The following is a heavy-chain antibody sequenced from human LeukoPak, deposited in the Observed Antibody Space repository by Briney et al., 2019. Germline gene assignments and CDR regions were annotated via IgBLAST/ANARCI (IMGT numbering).Heavy chain of an antibody. CDR2: IGRYGVTT. V-gene: IGHV3-48*03. CDR3: ATLSDRNFYCSYGLDV. J-gene: IGHJ6*02. Sequence: PGGSLRLSCAASGFTLSTYEINWVRQAPGKGLEWVAYIGRYGVTTTYAASVKCRFTISGHNAKNSLNLQMNSLRAEDTAVYYCATLSDRNFYCSYGLDVWGQGTTVTVS. D-gene: IGHD1-14*01. CDR1: GFTLSTYE.